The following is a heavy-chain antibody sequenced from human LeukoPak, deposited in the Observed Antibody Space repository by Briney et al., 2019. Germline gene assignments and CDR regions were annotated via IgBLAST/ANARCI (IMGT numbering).Heavy chain of an antibody. CDR1: GFTFSSYA. CDR2: ISGSGGST. V-gene: IGHV3-23*01. D-gene: IGHD2-15*01. Sequence: GGSLGLSCAASGFTFSSYAMSRVRQAPGKGLEWVSAISGSGGSTYYADSVKGRFTISRDNSKNTLYLQMNSLRAEDTAVYYCAKPSPVGCSGGSCYLYYYYGMDVWGQGTTVTVSS. CDR3: AKPSPVGCSGGSCYLYYYYGMDV. J-gene: IGHJ6*02.